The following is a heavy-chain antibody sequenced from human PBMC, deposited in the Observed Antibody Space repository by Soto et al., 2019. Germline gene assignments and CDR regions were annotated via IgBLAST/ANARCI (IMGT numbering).Heavy chain of an antibody. D-gene: IGHD3-10*01. J-gene: IGHJ4*02. CDR3: VRDDIGRGMDY. V-gene: IGHV3-74*03. CDR2: INSDASDT. CDR1: GFPFGSYW. Sequence: EVQLVESGGGLVQPGGSLRLSCAASGFPFGSYWMHWVRQAPGKGLGWVSHINSDASDTTYADSVKGRFNISRDNAKNMLYLQMNILRAEDTAVYYCVRDDIGRGMDYWGRGTLVIVSS.